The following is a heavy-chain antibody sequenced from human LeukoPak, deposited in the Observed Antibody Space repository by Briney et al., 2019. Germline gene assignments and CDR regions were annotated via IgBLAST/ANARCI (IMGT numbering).Heavy chain of an antibody. CDR2: INSDGSST. CDR1: GFTFSSYW. Sequence: GGSLRLSCAASGFTFSSYWMHWVRQAPGKGLVWVSRINSDGSSTSYADSVKGRFTISRDNAKNTLYLQMNSLRAEDTAVYYCARDHVYSSGCYTKNFRHWGQAPWSPSPQ. D-gene: IGHD6-19*01. V-gene: IGHV3-74*01. CDR3: ARDHVYSSGCYTKNFRH. J-gene: IGHJ1*01.